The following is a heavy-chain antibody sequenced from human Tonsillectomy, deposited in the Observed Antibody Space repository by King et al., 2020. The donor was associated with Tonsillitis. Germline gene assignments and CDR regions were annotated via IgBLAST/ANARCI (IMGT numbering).Heavy chain of an antibody. CDR2: INHSGST. D-gene: IGHD3-22*01. CDR1: GGSFSGYY. Sequence: VQLQQWGAGLLKPSETLSLTCAVYGGSFSGYYWSWIRQPPGKGLEGMGEINHSGSTNYNPSLKSRVTISVDTSKNQFSLKLSSVTAADTAVYYCARGRRYYYDSSGYYGNWYFDLWGRGTLVTVSS. J-gene: IGHJ2*01. V-gene: IGHV4-34*01. CDR3: ARGRRYYYDSSGYYGNWYFDL.